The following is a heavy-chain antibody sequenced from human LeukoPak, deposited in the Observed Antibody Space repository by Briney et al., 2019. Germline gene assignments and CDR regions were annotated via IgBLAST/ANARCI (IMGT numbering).Heavy chain of an antibody. Sequence: GGSLRLSCAASGFTFSSYGMHWVRQAPGKGLEWVAVIWYDGSNKYYADSVKGRFTISRDNSKNTLYLQMNSLRAEDTAVYYCARDDYYDSSGYDYWGQGTLVTVSS. CDR1: GFTFSSYG. V-gene: IGHV3-33*01. CDR3: ARDDYYDSSGYDY. D-gene: IGHD3-22*01. J-gene: IGHJ4*02. CDR2: IWYDGSNK.